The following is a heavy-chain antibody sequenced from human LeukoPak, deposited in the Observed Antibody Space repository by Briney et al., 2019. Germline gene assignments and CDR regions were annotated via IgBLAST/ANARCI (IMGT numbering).Heavy chain of an antibody. V-gene: IGHV3-30*02. Sequence: DPGGSLRLSCAASGFTFSNYGMHWVRQAPGKGLEWVAFIRYDGSNKCYADSVKGRFTISRDNSKNTLYLQMNSLRAEDTAVYYCAKARYNWNDLYFDYWGQGTLVTVSS. CDR2: IRYDGSNK. D-gene: IGHD1-1*01. CDR3: AKARYNWNDLYFDY. J-gene: IGHJ4*02. CDR1: GFTFSNYG.